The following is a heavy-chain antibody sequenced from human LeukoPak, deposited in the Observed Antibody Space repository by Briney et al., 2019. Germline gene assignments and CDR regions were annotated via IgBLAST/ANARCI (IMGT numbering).Heavy chain of an antibody. CDR3: ARGPLWFGEFQLRFDY. D-gene: IGHD3-10*01. J-gene: IGHJ4*02. Sequence: PSETLSLTCTVSGGSISSGDYYWSWIRQPPGKGLEWIGYTYYSGSTYYNPSLKSRVTISVDTSKNQFSLKLSSVTAADTAVYYCARGPLWFGEFQLRFDYWGQGTLVTVSS. V-gene: IGHV4-30-4*01. CDR2: TYYSGST. CDR1: GGSISSGDYY.